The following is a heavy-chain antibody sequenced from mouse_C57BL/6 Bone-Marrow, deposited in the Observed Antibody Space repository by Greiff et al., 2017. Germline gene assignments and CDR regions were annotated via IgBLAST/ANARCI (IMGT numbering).Heavy chain of an antibody. Sequence: QVQLKQPGAELVRPGTSVKMSCKASGYTFTNYWIGWAKQRPGHGLEWIGDIYPGGGYTNYNEKFKGKATLTADKSSSTAYMQFSSLTSEDSAIYYCARRTCWYYAMDYWGQGTSVTVSS. CDR3: ARRTCWYYAMDY. J-gene: IGHJ4*01. CDR1: GYTFTNYW. V-gene: IGHV1-63*01. CDR2: IYPGGGYT.